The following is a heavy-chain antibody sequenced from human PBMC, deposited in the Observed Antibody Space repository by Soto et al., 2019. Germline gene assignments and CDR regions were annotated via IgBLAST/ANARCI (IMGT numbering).Heavy chain of an antibody. D-gene: IGHD3-10*01. J-gene: IGHJ6*02. V-gene: IGHV3-23*01. CDR3: AKGTRRSSGSYYYYYGMDV. CDR1: GFTFSSYA. CDR2: ISGSGGST. Sequence: GGSLRLSCAASGFTFSSYAMSWVRQAPGKGLEWVSAISGSGGSTYYADSVKGRFTISRDNSKNTLYLQMNRLRAEDTAVYYCAKGTRRSSGSYYYYYGMDVWGQGTTVTVSS.